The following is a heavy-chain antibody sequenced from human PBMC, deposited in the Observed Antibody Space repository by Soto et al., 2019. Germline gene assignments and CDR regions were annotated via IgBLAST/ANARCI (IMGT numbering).Heavy chain of an antibody. CDR1: GYSFTSYW. J-gene: IGHJ4*02. CDR3: ARLPEYYYDSSGSFDY. CDR2: IYPGDSDT. V-gene: IGHV5-51*01. D-gene: IGHD3-22*01. Sequence: SLKISCKGSGYSFTSYWIGWVRQMPGKGLEWMGIIYPGDSDTRYSPSFQGQVTISADKSISTAYLQWSSLKASDTAMYYCARLPEYYYDSSGSFDYWGQGTLVTVSS.